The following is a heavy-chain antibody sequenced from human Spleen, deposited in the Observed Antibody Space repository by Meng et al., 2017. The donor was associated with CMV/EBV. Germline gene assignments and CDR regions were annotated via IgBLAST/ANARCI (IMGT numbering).Heavy chain of an antibody. J-gene: IGHJ5*02. D-gene: IGHD4-11*01. V-gene: IGHV5-51*01. CDR3: ARHATSVTARNWFGP. CDR2: IYPADSDT. Sequence: KVSCKTSGYTFTSYWIAWVRQTPGKGLEWMGIIYPADSDTKYSPSFQGQVTISADKSISTAYLQWSSLKASDTAIYYCARHATSVTARNWFGPWGQGTLVTVSS. CDR1: GYTFTSYW.